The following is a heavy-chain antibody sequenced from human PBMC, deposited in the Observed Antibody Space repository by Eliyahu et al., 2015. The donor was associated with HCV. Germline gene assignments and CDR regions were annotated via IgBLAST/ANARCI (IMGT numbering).Heavy chain of an antibody. D-gene: IGHD3-10*01. CDR2: IKNXTDGGTA. CDR1: GFXFSNAW. CDR3: TTGRGVNS. V-gene: IGHV3-15*07. J-gene: IGHJ5*02. Sequence: EVQLVESGGGLVKPGGSLRFSCAAXGFXFSNAWMNWVRXAPGKGLEXVGRIKNXTDGGTADYAAPVKGRFTISRDXSKNTLYLQMNSLKTEDTAVYYCTTGRGVNSWGQGTLVTVSS.